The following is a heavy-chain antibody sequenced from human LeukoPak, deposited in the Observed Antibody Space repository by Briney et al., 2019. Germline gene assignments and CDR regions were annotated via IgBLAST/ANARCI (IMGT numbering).Heavy chain of an antibody. Sequence: SETLSLTCTVSGYSISSGSYYWSWIRQPAGKGLEWIGRIYTSGSTNYNPSLKSRVTISVDTSKNQFSLKLSSVTAADTAVYYCARAPGGTVTTDYWGQGTLVTVSS. CDR2: IYTSGST. D-gene: IGHD4-17*01. CDR3: ARAPGGTVTTDY. V-gene: IGHV4-61*02. J-gene: IGHJ4*02. CDR1: GYSISSGSYY.